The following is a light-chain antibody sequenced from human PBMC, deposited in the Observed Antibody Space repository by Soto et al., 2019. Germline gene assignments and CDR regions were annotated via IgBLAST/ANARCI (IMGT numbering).Light chain of an antibody. Sequence: QSALTQPASVSGSPGQSITISCTGTSSDVGGYNYVSWYQLHPGKAPKLMIYDVSNRPSGVSNRFSGSKSGNTASLTISGLQAEDEAYYYCSSYTSSSTLLYVFGTGTKLTVL. CDR2: DVS. CDR1: SSDVGGYNY. J-gene: IGLJ1*01. V-gene: IGLV2-14*01. CDR3: SSYTSSSTLLYV.